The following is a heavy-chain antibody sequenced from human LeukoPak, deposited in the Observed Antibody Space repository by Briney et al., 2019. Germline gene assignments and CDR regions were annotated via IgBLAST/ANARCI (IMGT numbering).Heavy chain of an antibody. CDR3: ARDVVATIH. J-gene: IGHJ4*02. CDR1: GFTFSSYS. CDR2: ISSSSSTI. D-gene: IGHD5-12*01. V-gene: IGHV3-48*01. Sequence: GGSLRLSCAASGFTFSSYSMNWVRQAPGKGLEGVAYISSSSSTIYYAGSVKGRFTISRDNAKNSLYLQRNTLRAEDTAVYYCARDVVATIHWGQGTLVTVSS.